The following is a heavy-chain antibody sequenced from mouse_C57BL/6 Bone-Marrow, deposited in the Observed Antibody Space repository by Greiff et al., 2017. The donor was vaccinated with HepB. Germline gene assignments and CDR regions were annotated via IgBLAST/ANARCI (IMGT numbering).Heavy chain of an antibody. CDR1: GYSITSGYD. CDR2: ISYSGST. D-gene: IGHD2-1*01. J-gene: IGHJ3*01. CDR3: ARRGGNYWFAY. V-gene: IGHV3-1*01. Sequence: EVKLVESGPGMVKPSQSLSLTCTVTGYSITSGYDWHWIRHFPGNQLEWMGYISYSGSTNYNPSLKSRISITHDTSKNHFFLKLNSVTTEDTATYYCARRGGNYWFAYWGQGTLVTVSA.